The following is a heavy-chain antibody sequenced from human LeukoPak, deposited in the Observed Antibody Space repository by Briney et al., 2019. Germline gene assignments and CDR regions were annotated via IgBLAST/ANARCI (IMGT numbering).Heavy chain of an antibody. D-gene: IGHD4-17*01. CDR2: IIPILGIA. V-gene: IGHV1-69*04. Sequence: ASVKVSCKASGGTFSSYAISWVRQAPGQGLEWMGRIIPILGIANYAQKFEGRVTITADKSTSTAYMELSSLRSEDTAVYYCARVSPAPVTTYYFDYWGQGTLVTVSS. CDR3: ARVSPAPVTTYYFDY. J-gene: IGHJ4*02. CDR1: GGTFSSYA.